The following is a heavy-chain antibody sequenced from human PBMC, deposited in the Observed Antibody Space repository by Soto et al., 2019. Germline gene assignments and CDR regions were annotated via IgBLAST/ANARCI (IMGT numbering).Heavy chain of an antibody. J-gene: IGHJ4*02. D-gene: IGHD3-9*01. CDR1: GGSISSYY. V-gene: IGHV4-59*01. CDR3: ARLREIWTGDPGHFDY. Sequence: QVQLQESGPGLVKPSETLSLTCTVSGGSISSYYWSWIRQPPGKGLEWIGYIYYSGSTNYNPSLKTPLTRSVNTSKDQSTLKLSPVTAADTAVYYWARLREIWTGDPGHFDYWGQGTLVTVSS. CDR2: IYYSGST.